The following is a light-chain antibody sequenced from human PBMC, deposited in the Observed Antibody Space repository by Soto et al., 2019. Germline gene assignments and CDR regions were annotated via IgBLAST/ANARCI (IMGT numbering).Light chain of an antibody. J-gene: IGKJ1*01. CDR2: GAS. V-gene: IGKV3-20*01. CDR1: QSVSSD. CDR3: QQYGSSPRT. Sequence: EIVLTQSPATLSVSPGERATLSCRASQSVSSDLAWYHQNPGQAPRLLIYGASSRATGIPDRFSGSGSGTDVTLTISRLEPEDFAVYYCQQYGSSPRTFGQGTKVDIK.